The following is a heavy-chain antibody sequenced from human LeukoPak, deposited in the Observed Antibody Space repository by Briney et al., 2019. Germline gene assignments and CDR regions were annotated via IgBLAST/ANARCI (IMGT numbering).Heavy chain of an antibody. J-gene: IGHJ5*02. V-gene: IGHV4-59*01. CDR2: IYYSGST. D-gene: IGHD6-19*01. CDR1: GGSISSYY. Sequence: PSETLSLTCTVSGGSISSYYWSWIRQPPGKGLEWIGYIYYSGSTNYNPSLKSRVTISVDTSKNQFSLELSSLRSEDTAVYYCAREGYPATVYSSGPSIINWFDPWGQGTLVTVSS. CDR3: AREGYPATVYSSGPSIINWFDP.